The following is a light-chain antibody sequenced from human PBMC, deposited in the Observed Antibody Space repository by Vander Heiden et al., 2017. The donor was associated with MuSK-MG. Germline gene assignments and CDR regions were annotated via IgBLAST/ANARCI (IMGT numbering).Light chain of an antibody. Sequence: EIVLTPPSLPPPAAPGEPGAISCRSTQSLVHSNGNNYLDWYVQKPGQSPQLLIYLASNRASGVPDRFSGSGSGTDFTLKISRVEAEDVGVYYCRQVLQTPRTFGQGTRVEIK. V-gene: IGKV2-28*01. J-gene: IGKJ1*01. CDR1: QSLVHSNGNNY. CDR2: LAS. CDR3: RQVLQTPRT.